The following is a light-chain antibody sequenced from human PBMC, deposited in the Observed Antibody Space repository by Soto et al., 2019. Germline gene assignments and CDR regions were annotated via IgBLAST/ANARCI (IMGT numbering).Light chain of an antibody. CDR3: QQYNNWPPIT. CDR2: GAS. CDR1: QSIRSD. J-gene: IGKJ5*01. Sequence: IVMTQSPATLSVSPGDRATLSCRASQSIRSDLAWYQQRPGQAPRLLIYGASTRATGIPARLSGSGSGTEFTLTISSLQSEDFAVYYCQQYNNWPPITFGQGTRLEI. V-gene: IGKV3-15*01.